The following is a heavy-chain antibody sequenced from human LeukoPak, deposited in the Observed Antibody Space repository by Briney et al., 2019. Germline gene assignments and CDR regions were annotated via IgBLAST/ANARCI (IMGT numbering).Heavy chain of an antibody. V-gene: IGHV1-69*13. CDR2: IIPIFGTA. Sequence: ASVKVSCKASGGTFSSYAISWVRQAPGQGLEWVGGIIPIFGTANYAQKFQGRVTITADESTSTAYMELNSLRSEDTAVYYCARDLSPPTYYYDSSGPNLGYWGQGTLVTVSS. J-gene: IGHJ4*02. CDR3: ARDLSPPTYYYDSSGPNLGY. CDR1: GGTFSSYA. D-gene: IGHD3-22*01.